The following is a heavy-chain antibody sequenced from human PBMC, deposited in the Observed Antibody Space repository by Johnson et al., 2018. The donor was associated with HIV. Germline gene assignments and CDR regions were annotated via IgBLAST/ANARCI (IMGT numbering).Heavy chain of an antibody. J-gene: IGHJ3*02. D-gene: IGHD1-1*01. CDR1: GFTFSSYW. CDR2: IKQDGSEK. CDR3: ARDRMRTAIGAFDI. V-gene: IGHV3-7*05. Sequence: VQLVESGGGLVQPGWSLRLSCAASGFTFSSYWMSWVRQAPGKGLEWVANIKQDGSEKYYVDSVKGRFTISRDNAKNSLYLQMNSLRAEDTAVYYCARDRMRTAIGAFDIWGQGTMVTVSS.